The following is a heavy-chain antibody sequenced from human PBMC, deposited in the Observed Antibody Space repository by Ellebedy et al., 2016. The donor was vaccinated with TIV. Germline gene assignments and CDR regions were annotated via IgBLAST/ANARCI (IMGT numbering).Heavy chain of an antibody. CDR2: ISGSGGST. Sequence: GGSLRLXXAASGFTFSSYAMSWVRQAPGKGLEWVSAISGSGGSTYYADSVKGRFTISRDNSKNTLYLQMNSLRAEDTAVYYCAKVGYFGPARGCAFDIWGQGTMVTVSS. V-gene: IGHV3-23*01. D-gene: IGHD3-10*01. CDR1: GFTFSSYA. J-gene: IGHJ3*02. CDR3: AKVGYFGPARGCAFDI.